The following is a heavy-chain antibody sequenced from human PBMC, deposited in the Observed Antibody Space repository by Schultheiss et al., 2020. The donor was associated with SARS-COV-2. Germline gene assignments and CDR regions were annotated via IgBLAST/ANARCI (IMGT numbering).Heavy chain of an antibody. CDR2: IKSKTDGGTT. V-gene: IGHV3-15*01. CDR3: TTSKGRVFGEYYFDY. Sequence: GESLKISCKASGFTFSNAWMSWVRQAPGKGLEWVGRIKSKTDGGTTDYAAPVKGRFTISRDDSKNTLYLQMNSLKTEDTAVYYCTTSKGRVFGEYYFDYWGQGTLVTVSS. D-gene: IGHD3-3*01. J-gene: IGHJ4*02. CDR1: GFTFSNAW.